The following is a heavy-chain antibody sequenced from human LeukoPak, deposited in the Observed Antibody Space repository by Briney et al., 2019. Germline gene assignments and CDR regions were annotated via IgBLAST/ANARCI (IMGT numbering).Heavy chain of an antibody. V-gene: IGHV1-18*01. CDR3: ARVWELGFDGFDI. CDR1: GYRFNSQG. CDR2: ISPYNGNT. J-gene: IGHJ3*02. D-gene: IGHD3-16*01. Sequence: ASVKVSCKASGYRFNSQGMNWVRQAPGQGLEWMGWISPYNGNTNYAQKLQGRVTMTTDTSTSTAYMELRSLRSDDTAVYYCARVWELGFDGFDIWGQGTMVTVSS.